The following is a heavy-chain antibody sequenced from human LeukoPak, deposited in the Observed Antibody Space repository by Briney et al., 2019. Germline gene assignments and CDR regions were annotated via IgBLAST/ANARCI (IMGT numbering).Heavy chain of an antibody. V-gene: IGHV3-23*01. CDR2: ISDSGGTI. D-gene: IGHD5-12*01. Sequence: GGSLRLSCTASGFTFSNFVMSWVRQAPGKGLEWVSSISDSGGTIYHTDSVKGRFTTSRDNSKKTLYLQMNSLRAEDTAVYYCAKEAGYSGYDYPDYWGQGTLVTVSS. CDR1: GFTFSNFV. J-gene: IGHJ4*02. CDR3: AKEAGYSGYDYPDY.